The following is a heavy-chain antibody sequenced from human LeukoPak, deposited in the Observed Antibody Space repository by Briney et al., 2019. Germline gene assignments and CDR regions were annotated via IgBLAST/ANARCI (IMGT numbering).Heavy chain of an antibody. CDR1: GDFITAYY. Sequence: SETLSLTCTVSGDFITAYYWSWIRQPPGKGLEWIGYVYYSGSTEYNPSLRSRVAISLEMSKRQFSLNLTSVTAADTAVYYCASNTGTVFDYWGQGALVTVSS. V-gene: IGHV4-59*01. CDR2: VYYSGST. D-gene: IGHD7-27*01. J-gene: IGHJ4*02. CDR3: ASNTGTVFDY.